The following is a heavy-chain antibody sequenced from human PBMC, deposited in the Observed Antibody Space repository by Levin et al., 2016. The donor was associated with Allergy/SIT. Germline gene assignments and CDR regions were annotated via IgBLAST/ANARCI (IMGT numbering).Heavy chain of an antibody. V-gene: IGHV3-74*01. CDR2: INSDGSST. CDR3: ARGGELASDDAFDI. D-gene: IGHD1-7*01. Sequence: VRQAPGKGLVWVSRINSDGSSTSYADSVKGRFTISRDNAKNTLYLQMNSLRAEDTAVYYCARGGELASDDAFDIWGQGTMVTVSS. J-gene: IGHJ3*02.